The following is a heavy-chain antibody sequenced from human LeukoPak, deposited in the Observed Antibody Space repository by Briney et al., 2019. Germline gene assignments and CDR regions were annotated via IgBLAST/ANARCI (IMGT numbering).Heavy chain of an antibody. V-gene: IGHV3-20*04. J-gene: IGHJ4*02. CDR2: INWSGRST. CDR1: GFNFSSFV. D-gene: IGHD4-23*01. CDR3: AGATPRTPGHFDY. Sequence: GRSLRLSCAASGFNFSSFVMHWVRQVPGKGLEWVSGINWSGRSTGYADSVKGRFTISRDNAKNSLYLQMNNLRAGEDTALYYCAGATPRTPGHFDYWGQGTLVTVSS.